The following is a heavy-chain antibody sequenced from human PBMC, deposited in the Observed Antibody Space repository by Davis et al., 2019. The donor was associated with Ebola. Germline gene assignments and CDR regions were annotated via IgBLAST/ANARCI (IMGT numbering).Heavy chain of an antibody. Sequence: SETLSLTCTVSGGSVSSGGYYWNWIRQPPGKGLEWIGYIYYSGSTDYNPSLKSRVTISVDTSKNQFSLKLSSVTAADTAVYYCASLLGYCSGGSCFSSWGQGTLVTVSS. CDR2: IYYSGST. CDR1: GGSVSSGGYY. J-gene: IGHJ4*02. D-gene: IGHD2-15*01. CDR3: ASLLGYCSGGSCFSS. V-gene: IGHV4-61*08.